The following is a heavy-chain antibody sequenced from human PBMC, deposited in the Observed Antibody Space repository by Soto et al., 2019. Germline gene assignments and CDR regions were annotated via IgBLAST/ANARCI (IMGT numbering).Heavy chain of an antibody. Sequence: EVQLLESGGGLVQPGGSLRLSCAASGFTFSSYAMSWVRQAPGKGLEWVSAISGSGGSTYYADSVKGRFTISRDNSKSTLYLQMSSLRAEDTAVYYCARVSLGATTITDFYYYGMDVWGQGTTVTVSS. J-gene: IGHJ6*02. CDR2: ISGSGGST. CDR1: GFTFSSYA. V-gene: IGHV3-23*01. D-gene: IGHD1-26*01. CDR3: ARVSLGATTITDFYYYGMDV.